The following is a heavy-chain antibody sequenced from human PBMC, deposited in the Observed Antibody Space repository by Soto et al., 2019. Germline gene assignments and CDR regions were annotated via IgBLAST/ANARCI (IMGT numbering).Heavy chain of an antibody. Sequence: QVQLQQSGPGLVKPSQTLSLTRTVSGGSISSDDYYWSWIRQPPGKGLEWIGYIFYSGSTYNNQSVTSRLTISLDTSKNQISLRLGSVTAADTAVYYCACGGKGATLPYYYYGMDVWGQGTRVTVSS. D-gene: IGHD1-26*01. CDR1: GGSISSDDYY. CDR3: ACGGKGATLPYYYYGMDV. V-gene: IGHV4-30-4*01. J-gene: IGHJ6*02. CDR2: IFYSGST.